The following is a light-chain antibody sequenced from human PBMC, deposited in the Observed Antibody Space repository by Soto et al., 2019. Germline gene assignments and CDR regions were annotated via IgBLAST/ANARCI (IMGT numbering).Light chain of an antibody. CDR3: QQFGSSSWT. J-gene: IGKJ1*01. CDR1: QRVSSSY. V-gene: IGKV3-20*01. CDR2: GAS. Sequence: ESLLTQSPATLSFSPGEKATLSCRASQRVSSSYLAWYQQKPGQAPRLLIYGASSRATGIPDRFSGSGSGTDFTLTVSRLEPEDFAVYYCQQFGSSSWTFGQGTKVEIK.